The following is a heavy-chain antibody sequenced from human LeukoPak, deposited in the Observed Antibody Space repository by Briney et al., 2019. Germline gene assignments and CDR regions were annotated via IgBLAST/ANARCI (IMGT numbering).Heavy chain of an antibody. V-gene: IGHV1-69*04. Sequence: SVKVSCKASGGTFSSYAISWVRQAPGQGLEWMGRILPILGIANYAQKFQGRVTITADKSTSTAYMELSSLRSEDTAVYYCARAPDYYDSSGYHHWGQGTLVTVSS. D-gene: IGHD3-22*01. CDR2: ILPILGIA. J-gene: IGHJ5*02. CDR3: ARAPDYYDSSGYHH. CDR1: GGTFSSYA.